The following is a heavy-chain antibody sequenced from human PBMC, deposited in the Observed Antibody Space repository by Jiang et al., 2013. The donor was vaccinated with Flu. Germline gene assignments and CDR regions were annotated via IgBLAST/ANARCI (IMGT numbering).Heavy chain of an antibody. CDR2: IIPIFGTA. D-gene: IGHD3-22*01. V-gene: IGHV1-69*01. CDR1: GGTFSSYA. Sequence: SSVKVSCKASGGTFSSYAISWVRQAPGQGLEWMGGIIPIFGTANYAQKFQGRVTITADESTSTAYMELSSLRSEDTAVYYCALSYDSSGYYRYWGQGTLVTVSS. J-gene: IGHJ4*02. CDR3: ALSYDSSGYYRY.